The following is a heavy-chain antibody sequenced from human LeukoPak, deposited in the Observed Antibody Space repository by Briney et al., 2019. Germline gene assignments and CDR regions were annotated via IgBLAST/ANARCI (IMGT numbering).Heavy chain of an antibody. D-gene: IGHD3-22*01. CDR3: ARSFHSSGYYWAY. Sequence: SETLSLTCTVSGGSISSYYWSWIRQPPGRGLEWIGYIYYSGSTNYNPSLKSRVTISVDTSKNQFSLKLSSVTAADTAVYYCARSFHSSGYYWAYWGQGTLVTVSS. V-gene: IGHV4-59*01. CDR2: IYYSGST. J-gene: IGHJ4*02. CDR1: GGSISSYY.